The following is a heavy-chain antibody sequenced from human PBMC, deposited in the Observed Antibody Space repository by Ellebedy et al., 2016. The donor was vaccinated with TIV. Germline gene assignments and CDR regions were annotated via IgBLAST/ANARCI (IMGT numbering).Heavy chain of an antibody. D-gene: IGHD3/OR15-3a*01. CDR3: SRVDLGLAFHY. CDR1: GFTVSGNY. J-gene: IGHJ4*02. Sequence: GESLKISCAVSGFTVSGNYMSWVRQAPGKGLEWVSIIYSSGITYYPDSVKGRFTISRDNSKNTVSLQMKSLRAEDKAVYYCSRVDLGLAFHYWGRGTLVTVSS. CDR2: IYSSGIT. V-gene: IGHV3-53*01.